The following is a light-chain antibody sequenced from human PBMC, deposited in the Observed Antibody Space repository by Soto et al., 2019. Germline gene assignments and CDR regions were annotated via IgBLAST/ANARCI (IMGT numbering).Light chain of an antibody. CDR1: QSVASRN. CDR2: GAS. V-gene: IGKV3-20*01. Sequence: EIVLTHSPGTLHPSPGERATLSCRASQSVASRNLAWYQQKSGQAPRLLIYGASSRAIHTPDRFSGSGSGTDFTLTISGLEPEDFAVYYCQHFGNSLWTFGQGSKVDI. CDR3: QHFGNSLWT. J-gene: IGKJ1*01.